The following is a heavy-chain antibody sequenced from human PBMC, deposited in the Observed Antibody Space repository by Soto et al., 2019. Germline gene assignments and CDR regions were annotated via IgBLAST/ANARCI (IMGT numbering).Heavy chain of an antibody. CDR3: TNGPYCSSTSCYYTDY. D-gene: IGHD2-2*01. Sequence: GGSLRLSCAASGFTFSSYEMNWVRQAPGKGLEWVSYISSSGSTIYYADSVKGRFTISRDNAKNSLYLQMNSLRAEDTAVYYCTNGPYCSSTSCYYTDYWGQGTLVTVSS. J-gene: IGHJ4*02. V-gene: IGHV3-48*03. CDR2: ISSSGSTI. CDR1: GFTFSSYE.